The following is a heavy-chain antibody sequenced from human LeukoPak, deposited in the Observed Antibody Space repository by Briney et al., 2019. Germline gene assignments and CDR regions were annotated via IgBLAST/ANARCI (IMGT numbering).Heavy chain of an antibody. V-gene: IGHV2-5*02. CDR2: IYWDDEK. CDR3: AHGQTGVDQFDY. D-gene: IGHD1-14*01. J-gene: IGHJ4*02. Sequence: SGPTLVNPPQTLTLTCTFSGFSLSNSGACVGWIRQPSVKALERLALIYWDDEKRYSPSLKSRLTITKDTSKKQVVRTMTNMDPVDTATYYCAHGQTGVDQFDYWGQGTLVTVSS. CDR1: GFSLSNSGAC.